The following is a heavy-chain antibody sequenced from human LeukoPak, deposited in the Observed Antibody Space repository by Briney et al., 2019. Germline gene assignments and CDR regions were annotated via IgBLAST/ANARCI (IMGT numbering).Heavy chain of an antibody. CDR1: GGSISRDY. CDR2: IYYTGST. J-gene: IGHJ1*01. D-gene: IGHD6-13*01. Sequence: PSETLSLTCTVSGGSISRDYWSWIRQPPGKGLEWIGYIYYTGSTNYNPSIKSRVTISVDTSKNQFSLKLSSVTAADTAVYYCARQGIAAADTSAEYFQHWGQGTLVTVSS. CDR3: ARQGIAAADTSAEYFQH. V-gene: IGHV4-59*08.